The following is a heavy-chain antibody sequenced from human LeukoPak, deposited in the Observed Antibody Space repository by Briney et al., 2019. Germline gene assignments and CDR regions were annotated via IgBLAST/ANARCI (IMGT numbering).Heavy chain of an antibody. CDR3: ARDRLSYGSGSWYFDY. J-gene: IGHJ4*02. CDR2: ISGSGGST. CDR1: GFTFSSYG. V-gene: IGHV3-23*01. Sequence: GGSLRLSCAASGFTFSSYGMSWVRQAPGKGLEWVSAISGSGGSTYYADSVKDRFTISRDNTKNTLYLQMNSLRAEDTAVYYCARDRLSYGSGSWYFDYWGQGTLVTVSS. D-gene: IGHD3-10*01.